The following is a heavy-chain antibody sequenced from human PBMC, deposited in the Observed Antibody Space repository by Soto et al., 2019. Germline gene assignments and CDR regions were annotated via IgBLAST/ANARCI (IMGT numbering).Heavy chain of an antibody. Sequence: QVQLVQSGAEVKKPGSSVKVSCKASGGTFSSYTISWVRQAPGQGLEWMGRIIPILGIANYAQKFQGRVTITADKATSTAYMELSSLRSEDTAVYYCARVAALARAFDIWGQGTMVTVSS. CDR3: ARVAALARAFDI. CDR2: IIPILGIA. V-gene: IGHV1-69*02. CDR1: GGTFSSYT. J-gene: IGHJ3*02.